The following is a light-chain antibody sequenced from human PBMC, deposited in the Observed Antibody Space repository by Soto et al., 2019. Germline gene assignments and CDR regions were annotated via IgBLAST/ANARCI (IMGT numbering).Light chain of an antibody. CDR2: KAS. CDR3: QQYNTYPLT. Sequence: DIQMTQSPSTLSASVGDRVTITCRASQSINSWLAWYQQKPGKAPKLLIYKASSLESGVPSRFSGSGSGTEFPLTISSLQPDDFATYYCQQYNTYPLTFGGGTKVEIK. CDR1: QSINSW. V-gene: IGKV1-5*03. J-gene: IGKJ4*01.